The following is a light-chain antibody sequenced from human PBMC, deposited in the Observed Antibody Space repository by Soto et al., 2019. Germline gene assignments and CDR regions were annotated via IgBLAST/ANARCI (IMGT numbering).Light chain of an antibody. CDR1: QNVSNF. V-gene: IGKV1-39*01. CDR3: QQSYSPLWT. CDR2: AAF. Sequence: DIQMTQSPASLSASVGDRVTVTCRASQNVSNFLNWYQQKPGKAPKLLIYAAFSLQGGVPSRFSGSGSGTDFTLTISSLQTEDFATYFCQQSYSPLWTFGQGTKVEIK. J-gene: IGKJ1*01.